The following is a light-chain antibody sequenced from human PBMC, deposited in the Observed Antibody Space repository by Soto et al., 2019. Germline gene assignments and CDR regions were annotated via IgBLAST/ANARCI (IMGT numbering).Light chain of an antibody. J-gene: IGKJ4*01. Sequence: ETLMTQSPGTLSVSPGEGATLSCRASESVSSLAWCQQKPGQAPRLLIYDASTRATGIPARFSGSGAGTEVTLTISSLQSEDFAVYYCQQHENSPLTFGGGTKVEIK. CDR2: DAS. CDR3: QQHENSPLT. V-gene: IGKV3-15*01. CDR1: ESVSS.